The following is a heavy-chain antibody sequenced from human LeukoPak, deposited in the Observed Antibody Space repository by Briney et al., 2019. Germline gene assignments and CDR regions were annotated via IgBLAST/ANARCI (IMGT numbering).Heavy chain of an antibody. Sequence: SETLSLTCTVSDDSISDYYRGWIRQTPGKGLEWIGYFYNSGRSTYNPSLKSRVSISVDTSKNQFSLRLNSVILADTAVYYCTGGAGGFIDDGGRETLFTVP. J-gene: IGHJ4*02. CDR1: DDSISDYY. CDR3: TGGAGGFIDD. D-gene: IGHD3-16*02. V-gene: IGHV4-59*03. CDR2: FYNSGRS.